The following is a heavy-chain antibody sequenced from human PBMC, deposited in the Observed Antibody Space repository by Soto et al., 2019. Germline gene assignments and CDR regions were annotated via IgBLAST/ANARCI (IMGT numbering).Heavy chain of an antibody. J-gene: IGHJ4*02. CDR3: ASGPFSRGVGATNPSH. Sequence: QVQLQQWGAGLLTPSETLSLTCTVYGGAFSNYYWTWIRQSPGKGLDWIGEIYPSGSTNYSPSLKSRVTISADTSRSQFSLKLTAVTAADTAVYYCASGPFSRGVGATNPSHWGQGTLVTVSS. CDR1: GGAFSNYY. V-gene: IGHV4-34*02. CDR2: IYPSGST. D-gene: IGHD1-26*01.